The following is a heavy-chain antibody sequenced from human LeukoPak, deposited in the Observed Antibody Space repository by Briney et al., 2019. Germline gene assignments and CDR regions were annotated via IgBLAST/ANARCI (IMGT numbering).Heavy chain of an antibody. J-gene: IGHJ6*02. CDR1: GFTFSDYY. CDR2: ISGGGSSI. D-gene: IGHD5-18*01. V-gene: IGHV3-11*01. Sequence: GGSLRLSCAASGFTFSDYYMSWIRQAPGKGLEWVSYISGGGSSIYYADSVRGRFTISRDNAKESLYLQMNSLRAEDTAVYYCARRGYSYGKDYYYHYGVDVWGQGTTVTVSS. CDR3: ARRGYSYGKDYYYHYGVDV.